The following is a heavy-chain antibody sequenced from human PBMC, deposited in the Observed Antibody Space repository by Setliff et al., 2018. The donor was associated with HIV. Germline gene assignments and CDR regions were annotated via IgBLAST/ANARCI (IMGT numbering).Heavy chain of an antibody. CDR1: GFTFRDYW. CDR3: ARSGGDCSGISCYSLWFDP. Sequence: GGSLRLSCATSGFTFRDYWMTWVRQAPGGGLQWVASISPDGSEKSLVDSVKGRFTISRDNAKNMLYLQMNSLSADDTAVYYCARSGGDCSGISCYSLWFDPWGHGTLVTVSS. D-gene: IGHD2-15*01. J-gene: IGHJ5*02. CDR2: ISPDGSEK. V-gene: IGHV3-7*02.